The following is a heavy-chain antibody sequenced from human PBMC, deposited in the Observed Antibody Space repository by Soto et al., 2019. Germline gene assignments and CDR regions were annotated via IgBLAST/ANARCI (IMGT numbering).Heavy chain of an antibody. CDR3: ARDQYDILTGYDWFDP. Sequence: QVQLQESGPGLVKPSETLSLTCSVSGGSVSSDRNYWSWIRQSPGRGLEWIGFVYYSGTTNYNPSLKSRVTITQDTSKNQFSLKMTSVTAADSAVYYCARDQYDILTGYDWFDPLGQGILVTVSS. D-gene: IGHD3-9*01. J-gene: IGHJ5*02. CDR1: GGSVSSDRNY. CDR2: VYYSGTT. V-gene: IGHV4-61*01.